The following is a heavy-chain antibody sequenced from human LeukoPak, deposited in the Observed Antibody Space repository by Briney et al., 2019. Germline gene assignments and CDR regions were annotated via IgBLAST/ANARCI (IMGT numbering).Heavy chain of an antibody. V-gene: IGHV3-30*02. CDR3: ARGHHY. CDR1: GFIFNNVG. J-gene: IGHJ4*02. CDR2: IRFDGSNK. Sequence: GGSLRLSWAADGFIFNNVGVDWVRQARGKGLEWVAFIRFDGSNKQYSDSVKGRFTIYRDNSQNTLYLQMNSLRAEDTAVYYCARGHHYWGQGTLVTVSS.